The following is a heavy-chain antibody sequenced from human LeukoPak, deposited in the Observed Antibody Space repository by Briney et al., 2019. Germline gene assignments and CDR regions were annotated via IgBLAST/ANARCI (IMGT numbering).Heavy chain of an antibody. V-gene: IGHV3-74*01. J-gene: IGHJ4*02. CDR3: AIGGTYGSGS. CDR1: GFTFANTW. CDR2: INNDGSTT. D-gene: IGHD3-10*01. Sequence: GGSLRLFCAASGFTFANTWMHWVRQAPGKGLVWVSLINNDGSTTNYADSVKGRFTISRDNAKNTVYLQMNSLRAEDTAVYYCAIGGTYGSGSWGQGTLVTVSS.